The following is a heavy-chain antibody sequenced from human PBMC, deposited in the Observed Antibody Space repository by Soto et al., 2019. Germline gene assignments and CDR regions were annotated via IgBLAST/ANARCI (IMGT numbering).Heavy chain of an antibody. CDR1: GFTFSSYA. D-gene: IGHD1-1*01. V-gene: IGHV3-30-3*01. CDR2: ISYDGSNK. J-gene: IGHJ4*02. CDR3: APGTGTKFAHYFDY. Sequence: QVQLVESGGGVVQPGRSLRLSCAASGFTFSSYAMHWVRQAPGKGLDWVAVISYDGSNKYYADSVKGRFTISRDNSKNTLYLQMNSLRAEDTAVYYCAPGTGTKFAHYFDYWGQGTLVTVSS.